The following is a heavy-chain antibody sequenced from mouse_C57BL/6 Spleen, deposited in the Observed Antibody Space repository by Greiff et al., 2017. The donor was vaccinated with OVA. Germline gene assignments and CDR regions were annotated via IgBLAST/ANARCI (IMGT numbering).Heavy chain of an antibody. J-gene: IGHJ2*01. Sequence: VQLQQPGAELVKPGASVKLSCKASGYTFTSYWMHWVKQRPGQGLEWIGMIHPNSGSTNYNEKFKSKATLTVDKSSSTAYMQLSSLTSEDSAVYYCARNPNYYGSPFDYWGQGTTLTVSS. D-gene: IGHD1-1*01. CDR3: ARNPNYYGSPFDY. V-gene: IGHV1-64*01. CDR1: GYTFTSYW. CDR2: IHPNSGST.